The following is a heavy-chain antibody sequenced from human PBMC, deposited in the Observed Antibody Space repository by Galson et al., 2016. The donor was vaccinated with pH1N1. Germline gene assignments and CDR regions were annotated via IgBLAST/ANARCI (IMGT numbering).Heavy chain of an antibody. V-gene: IGHV5-51*01. J-gene: IGHJ3*02. D-gene: IGHD5-12*01. Sequence: QSGAEVKKPGESLKISCKGSGYSFPSYWIAWVRQMPGKGLEWMGITYPGDSDTRYTPSFQGQVTISADKSNNTAYLQWSSLKASDTAMYYCARRSADIGVDMWGQGTMVIVSA. CDR3: ARRSADIGVDM. CDR2: TYPGDSDT. CDR1: GYSFPSYW.